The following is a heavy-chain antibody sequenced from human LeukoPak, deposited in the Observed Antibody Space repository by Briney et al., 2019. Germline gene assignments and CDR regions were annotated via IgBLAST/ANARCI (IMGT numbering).Heavy chain of an antibody. CDR1: GGSISSYY. J-gene: IGHJ6*02. CDR3: ARITRYFDWYGMDV. CDR2: IYYSGSS. V-gene: IGHV4-59*01. Sequence: SETLYLTCTVSGGSISSYYWSWIRQPPGKVLEGIGYIYYSGSSNYNPSLKSRVTISVDTSKNQFSLKLSSVTAADTAVYYCARITRYFDWYGMDVWGQGTTVTVSS. D-gene: IGHD3-9*01.